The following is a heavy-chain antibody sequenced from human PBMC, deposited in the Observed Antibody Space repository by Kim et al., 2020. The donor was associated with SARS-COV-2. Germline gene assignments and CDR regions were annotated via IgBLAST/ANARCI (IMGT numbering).Heavy chain of an antibody. D-gene: IGHD1-1*01. V-gene: IGHV3-21*01. Sequence: GGSLRLSCAASEFALGPYSMNWVRQAPGKGLEWVSSISGSSRYIYYADSVKGRFTISRDNARNSLYLQMNSLRVEDTAVYYCTRDPELNHNNYYYMDVWGKGTTVTVSS. J-gene: IGHJ6*03. CDR2: ISGSSRYI. CDR1: EFALGPYS. CDR3: TRDPELNHNNYYYMDV.